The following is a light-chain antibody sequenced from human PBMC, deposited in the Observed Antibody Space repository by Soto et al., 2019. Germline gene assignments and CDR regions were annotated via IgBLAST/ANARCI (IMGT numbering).Light chain of an antibody. V-gene: IGKV1-39*01. Sequence: DIQMTQSPSSLSASVGDRVTISCRASQIITNYLNWYQQKPGKAPMLLIYAASTLHTGVPSRFTGRGAGTDFTLTISGLHPEDFATYYCHQSSSFPHTFGRRTKLEIK. J-gene: IGKJ2*01. CDR1: QIITNY. CDR2: AAS. CDR3: HQSSSFPHT.